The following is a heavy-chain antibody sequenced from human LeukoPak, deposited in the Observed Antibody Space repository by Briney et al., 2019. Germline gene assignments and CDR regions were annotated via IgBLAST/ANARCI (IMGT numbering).Heavy chain of an antibody. CDR1: GGSFSGYY. Sequence: SETLSLTCAVYGGSFSGYYWSWIRQPPGKGLEWIGEINHSGSTNYNPSLKSRVTISVDTSKNQFSLKLSSVTAADTAVYYCTRAVWWFDPWGQGTLVTVSS. J-gene: IGHJ5*02. CDR2: INHSGST. CDR3: TRAVWWFDP. V-gene: IGHV4-34*01. D-gene: IGHD2-21*01.